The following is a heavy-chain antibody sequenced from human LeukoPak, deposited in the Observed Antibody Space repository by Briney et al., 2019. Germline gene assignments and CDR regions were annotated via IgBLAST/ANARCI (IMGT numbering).Heavy chain of an antibody. J-gene: IGHJ6*03. CDR2: IYTSGST. Sequence: SETLSLTCAVYGGSFSGYYWSWIRQPAGKGLEWIGRIYTSGSTNYNPSLKSRVTMSVDTSKNQFSLKLSSVTAADTAVYYCARDSFYYYYYMDVWGKGTTVTVSS. CDR1: GGSFSGYY. V-gene: IGHV4-4*07. CDR3: ARDSFYYYYYMDV.